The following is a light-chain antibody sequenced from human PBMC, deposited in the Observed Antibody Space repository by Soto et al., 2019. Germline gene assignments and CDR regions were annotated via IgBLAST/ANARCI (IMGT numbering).Light chain of an antibody. CDR1: SSDVGGYNS. J-gene: IGLJ1*01. V-gene: IGLV2-14*03. CDR2: DVG. CDR3: SSFTSSMTNV. Sequence: QAVLTQPASVSGSPGQSITISCTGTSSDVGGYNSVSWYQVHPGKAPKLILHDVGDRPSGVSYRFSGSKSGNTASLTISGLQAAGEADYFCSSFTSSMTNVFGSGTKVTVL.